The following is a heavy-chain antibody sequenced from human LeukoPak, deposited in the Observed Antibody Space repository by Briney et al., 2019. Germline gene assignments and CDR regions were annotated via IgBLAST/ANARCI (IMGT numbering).Heavy chain of an antibody. CDR2: ISYDGSNN. D-gene: IGHD6-13*01. V-gene: IGHV3-30*03. J-gene: IGHJ4*02. CDR3: FLSSWYSTDY. Sequence: GGSLRLSCAASGFTFSHYGMHWVRQSPGKGLEWVAVISYDGSNNYYADSVKGRFTISRDSSKNTLYLQMNSLRAEDTAVYYCFLSSWYSTDYWGQGTLVTVSS. CDR1: GFTFSHYG.